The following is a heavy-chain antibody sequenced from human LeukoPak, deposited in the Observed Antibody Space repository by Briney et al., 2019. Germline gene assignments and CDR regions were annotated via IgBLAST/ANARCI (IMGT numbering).Heavy chain of an antibody. CDR2: VYSGGT. J-gene: IGHJ4*02. CDR3: AREYNGGNVDF. Sequence: GGSLRLSCAASGFTFSSYWMHWVRQAPGKGLEWVSVVYSGGTYYADSVKGRFTISRDDSRNMLFRQMNSLRVEDTAVYYCAREYNGGNVDFWGQGTLVTVSS. D-gene: IGHD4-23*01. CDR1: GFTFSSYW. V-gene: IGHV3-66*01.